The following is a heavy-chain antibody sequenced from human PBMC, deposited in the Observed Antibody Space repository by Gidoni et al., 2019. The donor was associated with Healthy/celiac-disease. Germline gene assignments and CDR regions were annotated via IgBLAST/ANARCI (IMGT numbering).Heavy chain of an antibody. CDR2: ISYDGSNK. D-gene: IGHD1-26*01. CDR3: AKVPYSGSFINYYGMDV. V-gene: IGHV3-30*18. Sequence: QLVESGGGVVQPGRSLRLSCAASGFTFSSYGMHWVRQAPGKGLEWVAVISYDGSNKYYADSVKGRLTISRDNSKNTLYLQMNSLRAEDTAVYYCAKVPYSGSFINYYGMDVWGQGTTVTVSS. J-gene: IGHJ6*02. CDR1: GFTFSSYG.